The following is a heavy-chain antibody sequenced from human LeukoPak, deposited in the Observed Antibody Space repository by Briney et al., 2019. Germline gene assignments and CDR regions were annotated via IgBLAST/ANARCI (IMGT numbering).Heavy chain of an antibody. CDR3: ARDPKLLWFGEINHGGDY. CDR1: GGSISSYY. Sequence: SETLSLTCTVSGGSISSYYWSWIRQPAGKGLEWIGRIYTSGSTNYNPSLKSRVTMSVDTSKNQFSLKLSSVTAADTAVYYCARDPKLLWFGEINHGGDYWGQGTLVTVSS. V-gene: IGHV4-4*07. D-gene: IGHD3-10*01. CDR2: IYTSGST. J-gene: IGHJ4*02.